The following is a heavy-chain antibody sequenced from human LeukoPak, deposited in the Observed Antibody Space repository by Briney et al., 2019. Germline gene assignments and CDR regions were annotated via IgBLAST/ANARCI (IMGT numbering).Heavy chain of an antibody. CDR3: KMALRGSTGES. CDR1: GFNLNSYA. D-gene: IGHD3-10*01. CDR2: IRHDETNS. Sequence: GGSLRLSCAVSGFNLNSYAMHWVRQAPGKGLEWVAVIRHDETNSFYAGSVQGRFTISRDTSKKLLYLQMNSLRVEDTAVYYCKMALRGSTGESWGQGTLVTVSS. J-gene: IGHJ5*02. V-gene: IGHV3-30*02.